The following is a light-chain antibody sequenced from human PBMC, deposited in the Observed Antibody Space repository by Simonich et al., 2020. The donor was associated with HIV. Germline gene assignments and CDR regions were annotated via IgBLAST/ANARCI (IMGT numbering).Light chain of an antibody. V-gene: IGKV3-11*01. CDR2: DAS. CDR3: QQRSNWPRT. Sequence: EIVMTQSPATLSVSPGERATLSCRASQSLSSSLAWYQQKPGQAPRLLIYDASNRSTGIPARFSGSGSGTDFTLTISSLEPEDFAVYYCQQRSNWPRTFGQGTKVEIK. CDR1: QSLSSS. J-gene: IGKJ1*01.